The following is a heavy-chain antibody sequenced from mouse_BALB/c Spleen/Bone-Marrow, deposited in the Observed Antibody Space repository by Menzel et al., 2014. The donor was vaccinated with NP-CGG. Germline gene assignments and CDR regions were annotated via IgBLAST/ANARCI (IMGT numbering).Heavy chain of an antibody. CDR2: IYPGSGST. V-gene: IGHV1S22*01. Sequence: KESGSELVRPGASVKLSCKASGYTFTSYWMHWVKQRHGQGLEWIGNIYPGSGSTNYDEKFKSKGTLTVDTSSSTAYMHLSSLTSEDSAVYYCTSWDYWGQGPTLTVSS. CDR1: GYTFTSYW. J-gene: IGHJ2*01. CDR3: TSWDY.